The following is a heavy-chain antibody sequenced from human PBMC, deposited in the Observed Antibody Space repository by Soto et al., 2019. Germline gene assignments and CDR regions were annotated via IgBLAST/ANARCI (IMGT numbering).Heavy chain of an antibody. CDR2: IRGGGDAA. Sequence: EVQVLESGGGLVQPGGSLRLSCAGSGFTFINYAMNWVRQAPGKGLEWVSSIRGGGDAAFFPDSVRGRVTISRDNSMNTVTLQMNSLGVDDTAVYYCARKILGSTTRPNYWYFDLWGRGTLVTVSS. J-gene: IGHJ2*01. CDR1: GFTFINYA. D-gene: IGHD7-27*01. V-gene: IGHV3-23*01. CDR3: ARKILGSTTRPNYWYFDL.